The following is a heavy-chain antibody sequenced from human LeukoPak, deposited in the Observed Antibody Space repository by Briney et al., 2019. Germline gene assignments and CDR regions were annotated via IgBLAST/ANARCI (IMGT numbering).Heavy chain of an antibody. CDR3: ARDEYVLTSFDP. V-gene: IGHV1-2*02. D-gene: IGHD3-16*01. CDR1: GYTFTAYY. Sequence: ASVKVSCKASGYTFTAYYMHWVRQAPGQGLEWMGWINPNSGDTSYAQKFQGRVTMTRDTSISTAYMELTSLRSDDTAVYYCARDEYVLTSFDPWGQGTLVTVSS. CDR2: INPNSGDT. J-gene: IGHJ5*02.